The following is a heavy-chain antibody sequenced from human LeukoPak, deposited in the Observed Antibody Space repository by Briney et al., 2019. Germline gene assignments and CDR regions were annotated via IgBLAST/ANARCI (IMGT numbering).Heavy chain of an antibody. Sequence: LRLSCAASGFTFSSYAMSWIRQPPGKGLEWIGYIYHSGSTYYNPSLKSRVTISVDRSKNQFSLKLSSVTAADTAVYYCARDGSGSGDDAFDIWGQGTMVTVSS. CDR3: ARDGSGSGDDAFDI. CDR1: GFTFSSYA. V-gene: IGHV4-30-2*01. CDR2: IYHSGST. J-gene: IGHJ3*02. D-gene: IGHD3-10*01.